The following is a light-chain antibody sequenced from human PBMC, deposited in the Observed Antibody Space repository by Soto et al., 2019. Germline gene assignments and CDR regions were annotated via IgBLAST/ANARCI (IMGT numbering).Light chain of an antibody. Sequence: DIQMTQSPSTLSASVGDRVTITCRAGQSISSWLAWYQQKPGKAPNLLIYDASSLESGVPSRFSGSGSGTEFTLTISSLQPDDFATYYCQQYDTYWTFGQGTKVDI. V-gene: IGKV1-5*01. CDR2: DAS. CDR3: QQYDTYWT. J-gene: IGKJ1*01. CDR1: QSISSW.